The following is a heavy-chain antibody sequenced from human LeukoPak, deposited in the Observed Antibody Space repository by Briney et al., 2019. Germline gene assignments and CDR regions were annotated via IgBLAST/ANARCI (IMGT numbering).Heavy chain of an antibody. D-gene: IGHD3-16*01. V-gene: IGHV3-23*01. J-gene: IGHJ6*02. CDR3: ARNQQLGGHSYYYYGMDV. CDR2: ICANDGNT. Sequence: GGSLRLSCAASGLTFRNYAMSWVRQAPGKGLEWVSVICANDGNTYYADAVKGRFTISRDNSKNTLYLQMNSLRADDTAIYYCARNQQLGGHSYYYYGMDVWGQGTTVTVSS. CDR1: GLTFRNYA.